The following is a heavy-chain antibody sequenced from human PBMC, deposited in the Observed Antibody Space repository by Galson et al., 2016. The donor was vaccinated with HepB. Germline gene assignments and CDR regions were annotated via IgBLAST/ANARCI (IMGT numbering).Heavy chain of an antibody. Sequence: SLRLSCATSGFKFDNFGMSWVRQVPGKGLEFVALISGSGSSIYYADSVRGRFSVSRDSSKNTVHLEMNSLRADDTARYYCTKESNNWSPVQYFQHWGQGTTVTVSS. CDR3: TKESNNWSPVQYFQH. CDR1: GFKFDNFG. V-gene: IGHV3-23*01. J-gene: IGHJ6*02. CDR2: ISGSGSSI. D-gene: IGHD1-20*01.